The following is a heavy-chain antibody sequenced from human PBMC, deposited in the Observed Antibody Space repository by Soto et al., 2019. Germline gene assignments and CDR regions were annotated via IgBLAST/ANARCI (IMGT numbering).Heavy chain of an antibody. V-gene: IGHV3-53*01. D-gene: IGHD5-12*01. Sequence: EVQLVESGGGLIQPGGSLRLSCVVSGFTVSSSNYMSWVRQAPGQGLEWASVIYTGGTTYYADSVKGRFTISRDNSNNTLYLQMNSLGAEDTAVYYCHGYGYWGQGTLVTVSS. CDR2: IYTGGTT. CDR3: HGYGY. J-gene: IGHJ4*02. CDR1: GFTVSSSNY.